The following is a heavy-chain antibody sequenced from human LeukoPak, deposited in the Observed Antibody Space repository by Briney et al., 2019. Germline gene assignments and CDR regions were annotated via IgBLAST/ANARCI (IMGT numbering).Heavy chain of an antibody. CDR2: IKPNSGAT. D-gene: IGHD2-21*02. J-gene: IGHJ4*02. V-gene: IGHV1-2*02. CDR1: GYTFATYF. Sequence: ASVKVSCKTSGYTFATYFMHWVRQAPGQGLEWMGYIKPNSGATNYAQKFRGRVTMTWDTSISTAYIELGGLTSDGTAIHYCARPTYCGSDCYFNFDYWGQGTLVTVSS. CDR3: ARPTYCGSDCYFNFDY.